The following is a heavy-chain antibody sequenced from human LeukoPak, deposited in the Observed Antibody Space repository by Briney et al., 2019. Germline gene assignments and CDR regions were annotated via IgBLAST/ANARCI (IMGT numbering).Heavy chain of an antibody. J-gene: IGHJ1*01. V-gene: IGHV3-23*01. CDR1: AFTFSSYA. CDR3: AKGLVGTEYFQH. Sequence: PGGSLRLSCAASAFTFSSYAMSWVRQAPGKGLEWVSTISGSGGGTYYADSVKGRFTISGDNSKNTLSLQMSSLRAEDTAVCYCAKGLVGTEYFQHWGQGTLVTVSS. CDR2: ISGSGGGT. D-gene: IGHD2-8*02.